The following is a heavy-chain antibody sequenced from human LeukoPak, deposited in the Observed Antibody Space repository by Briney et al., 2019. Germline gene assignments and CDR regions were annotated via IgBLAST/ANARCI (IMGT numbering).Heavy chain of an antibody. D-gene: IGHD2/OR15-2a*01. CDR1: GFTVSSNY. V-gene: IGHV3-53*01. CDR3: ARLYADWFDP. Sequence: GGSLRLSCAASGFTVSSNYMSWVRQAPGKGLEWVSVIYSGGSTYYADSAKGRFTISRDNSKNTLYLQMNSLRAEDTAVYYCARLYADWFDPWGQGTLVTVSS. CDR2: IYSGGST. J-gene: IGHJ5*02.